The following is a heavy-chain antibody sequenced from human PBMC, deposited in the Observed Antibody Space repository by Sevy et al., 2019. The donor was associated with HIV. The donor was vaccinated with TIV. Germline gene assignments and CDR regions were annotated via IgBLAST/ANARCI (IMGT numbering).Heavy chain of an antibody. CDR3: TTDPPRGQWLVFDY. CDR1: GFTFSNAW. V-gene: IGHV3-15*01. CDR2: IKSKTDGGTT. J-gene: IGHJ4*02. Sequence: GGSLRLSCAASGFTFSNAWMSWVRQAPGKGLEWVGRIKSKTDGGTTDYAAPVKGRITISRDDSKNTLYLQMNSLKTEDTAVYYCTTDPPRGQWLVFDYWGQGTLVTVSS. D-gene: IGHD6-19*01.